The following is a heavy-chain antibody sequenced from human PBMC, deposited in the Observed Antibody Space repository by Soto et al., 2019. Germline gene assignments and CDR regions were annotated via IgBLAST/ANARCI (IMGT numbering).Heavy chain of an antibody. CDR3: ARDRYGITVTTFPGAGHIFDY. J-gene: IGHJ4*02. CDR1: GYTFTSYY. D-gene: IGHD1-7*01. V-gene: IGHV1-46*03. Sequence: GSSVKVSCKASGYTFTSYYMHWVRQAPGQGLEWMGIINPSGGSTSYAQKFQGRVTMTRDTSTSTVYMELSSLRSEDTAVYYCARDRYGITVTTFPGAGHIFDYWGQGTLVTGSS. CDR2: INPSGGST.